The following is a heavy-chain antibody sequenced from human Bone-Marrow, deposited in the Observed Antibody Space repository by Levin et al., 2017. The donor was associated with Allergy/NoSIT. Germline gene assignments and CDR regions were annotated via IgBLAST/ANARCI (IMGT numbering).Heavy chain of an antibody. CDR1: GNTLSELS. CDR3: ATDSPEILTGYFAFDT. J-gene: IGHJ3*02. CDR2: FDPEDGET. Sequence: EASVKVSCKVSGNTLSELSMHWVRQAPGKGLEWMGGFDPEDGETNYAQKFQGRVTMTKDTSTDTAYMELSSLRSEDTAVYYCATDSPEILTGYFAFDTWGQGTMVTVSS. D-gene: IGHD3-9*01. V-gene: IGHV1-24*01.